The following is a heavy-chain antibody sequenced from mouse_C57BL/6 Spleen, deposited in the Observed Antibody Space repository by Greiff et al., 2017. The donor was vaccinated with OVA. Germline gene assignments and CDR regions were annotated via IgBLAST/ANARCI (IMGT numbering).Heavy chain of an antibody. CDR1: GYSITSGYY. J-gene: IGHJ1*03. CDR2: ISYDGSN. Sequence: ESGPGLVKPSQSLSLTCSVTGYSITSGYYWNWIRQFPGNKLEWMGYISYDGSNNYNPSLKNRISITPDTSKNQFFLKLNSVTTEDTATYYCARGPIYYYGSSYDWYFDVWGTGTTVTVSS. CDR3: ARGPIYYYGSSYDWYFDV. D-gene: IGHD1-1*01. V-gene: IGHV3-6*01.